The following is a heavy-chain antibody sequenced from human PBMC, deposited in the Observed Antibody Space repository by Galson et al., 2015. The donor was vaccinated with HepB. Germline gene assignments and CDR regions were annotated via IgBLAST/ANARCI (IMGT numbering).Heavy chain of an antibody. CDR1: GFTFSSYS. CDR3: AGGKMATTDY. Sequence: SLRLSCAASGFTFSSYSMNWVRQAPGKGLEWVSSISSSSSYIYYADSVKGRFTISRDNAKNSLYLQMNSLRAEDTAVYYCAGGKMATTDYWGQGTLVTVSS. CDR2: ISSSSSYI. J-gene: IGHJ4*02. D-gene: IGHD5-24*01. V-gene: IGHV3-21*01.